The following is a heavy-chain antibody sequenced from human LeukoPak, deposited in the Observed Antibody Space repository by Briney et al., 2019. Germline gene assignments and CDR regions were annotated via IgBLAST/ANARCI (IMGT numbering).Heavy chain of an antibody. D-gene: IGHD3-22*01. CDR1: GFTFSSYA. CDR2: ISYDGSNK. V-gene: IGHV3-30*04. J-gene: IGHJ4*02. Sequence: PGGSLRLSCAASGFTFSSYAMHWVRQAPGKGLEWVAVISYDGSNKYYADSVKGRFTISRDNSKNTLYLQMNSLRAEDTAVYYCARDPSGVGHLVVVISYFDYWGQGTLVTVSS. CDR3: ARDPSGVGHLVVVISYFDY.